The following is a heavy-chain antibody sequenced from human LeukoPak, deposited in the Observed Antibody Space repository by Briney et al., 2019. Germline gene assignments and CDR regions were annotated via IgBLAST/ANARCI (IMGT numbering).Heavy chain of an antibody. Sequence: RASVKVSCKASGYTFTGYYMHWVRQAPGQGLEWMGWINPNSGGTNYAQKFQGRATMTRDTSISTAYMELSRLRSDDTAVYYCARGTDYGDYVVWFDPWGQGTLVTVSS. V-gene: IGHV1-2*02. D-gene: IGHD4-17*01. CDR1: GYTFTGYY. CDR2: INPNSGGT. CDR3: ARGTDYGDYVVWFDP. J-gene: IGHJ5*02.